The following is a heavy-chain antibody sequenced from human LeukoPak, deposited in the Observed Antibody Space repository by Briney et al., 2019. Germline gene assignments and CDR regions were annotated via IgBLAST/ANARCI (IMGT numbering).Heavy chain of an antibody. J-gene: IGHJ4*02. V-gene: IGHV3-23*01. Sequence: SGGSLRLSCAASGFTFSSYAMSWVRQAPGKGLEWVSTINGAESTYYADSVKGRFTISRDNSKKTLYLQMNSLRAEDTAVYYCAKGLVTTAADYWGRGTLVTVAS. D-gene: IGHD4-17*01. CDR1: GFTFSSYA. CDR2: INGAEST. CDR3: AKGLVTTAADY.